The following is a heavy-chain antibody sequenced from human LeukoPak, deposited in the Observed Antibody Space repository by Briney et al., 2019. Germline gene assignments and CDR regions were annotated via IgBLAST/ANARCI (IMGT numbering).Heavy chain of an antibody. CDR3: ARRMGADFDY. V-gene: IGHV5-51*01. CDR1: GYNFISYW. Sequence: GESLKISCKASGYNFISYWIGWVRQMPGKGLEWMGIISLGDSDTRYSPSFQGQVTISADKSISTAYLQWSSLKASDTAMYYCARRMGADFDYWGQGTLVTVSS. CDR2: ISLGDSDT. J-gene: IGHJ4*02. D-gene: IGHD1-26*01.